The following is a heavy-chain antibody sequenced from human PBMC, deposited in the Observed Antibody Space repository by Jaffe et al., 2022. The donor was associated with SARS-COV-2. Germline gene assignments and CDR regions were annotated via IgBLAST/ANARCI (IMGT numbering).Heavy chain of an antibody. J-gene: IGHJ3*02. CDR2: IYYSGST. Sequence: QLQLQESGPGLVKPSETLSLTCTVSGGSISSSSYYWGWIRQPPGKGLEWIGSIYYSGSTYYNPSLKSRVTISVDTSKNQFSLKLSSVTAADTAVYYCARHFSTGSYRVEYQLLSRVYSNAFDIWGQGTMVTVSS. CDR3: ARHFSTGSYRVEYQLLSRVYSNAFDI. D-gene: IGHD2-2*01. V-gene: IGHV4-39*01. CDR1: GGSISSSSYY.